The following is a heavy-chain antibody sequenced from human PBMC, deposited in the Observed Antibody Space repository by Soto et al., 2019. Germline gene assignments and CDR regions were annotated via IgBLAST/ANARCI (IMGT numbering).Heavy chain of an antibody. CDR3: ARDFSVVLRYFDWLSNGMDV. V-gene: IGHV1-18*04. CDR1: GYTFTSYG. J-gene: IGHJ6*02. CDR2: ISAYNGNT. Sequence: VASVKVSCKASGYTFTSYGISWVRQAPGQGLEWMGWISAYNGNTNYAQKLQGRVTMTTDTSTSTAYMELRSLRSDDTAVYYCARDFSVVLRYFDWLSNGMDVWGQGTTVTVSS. D-gene: IGHD3-9*01.